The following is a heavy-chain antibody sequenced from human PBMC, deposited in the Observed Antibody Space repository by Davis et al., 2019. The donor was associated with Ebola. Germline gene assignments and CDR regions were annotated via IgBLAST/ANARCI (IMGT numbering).Heavy chain of an antibody. CDR3: ARERNSNWFDP. CDR1: GGSFSGYY. V-gene: IGHV4-34*01. CDR2: INHSGST. D-gene: IGHD5-24*01. J-gene: IGHJ5*02. Sequence: PSETLSLTCAVYGGSFSGYYWSWIRQPPGKGLEWIGEINHSGSTNYNPSLKSRVTISVDTSKNQFSLKLSSVTAADTAVYYCARERNSNWFDPWGQGTLVTVSS.